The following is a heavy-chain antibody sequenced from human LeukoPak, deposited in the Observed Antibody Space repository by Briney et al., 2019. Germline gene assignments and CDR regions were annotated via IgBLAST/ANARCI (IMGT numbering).Heavy chain of an antibody. CDR3: VRSKWELGY. CDR1: GFTFTDYY. J-gene: IGHJ4*02. D-gene: IGHD1-26*01. CDR2: ISSICTA. Sequence: GGSLRLSCAASGFTFTDYYMAWIRQAPGKGLEGVSYISSICTAYHADFVKGRFTIYRDNDKSSVHLQMNTLRAEDTAVYYCVRSKWELGYWGQGTLVTVSS. V-gene: IGHV3-11*01.